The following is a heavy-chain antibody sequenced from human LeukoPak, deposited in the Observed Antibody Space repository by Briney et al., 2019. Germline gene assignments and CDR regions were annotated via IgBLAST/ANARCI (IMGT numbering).Heavy chain of an antibody. J-gene: IGHJ4*02. Sequence: GASVNVSCKPSRYTFTGYYMHWVRQAPGQGLEGMGWINPNSGGTNYAQKFQGRATMTRDTSTSTAYMDLSRLRPDDTAVYYCARSYYDFWSGYSSRVLDYWGQGSLVTVSS. CDR1: RYTFTGYY. D-gene: IGHD3-3*01. V-gene: IGHV1-2*02. CDR2: INPNSGGT. CDR3: ARSYYDFWSGYSSRVLDY.